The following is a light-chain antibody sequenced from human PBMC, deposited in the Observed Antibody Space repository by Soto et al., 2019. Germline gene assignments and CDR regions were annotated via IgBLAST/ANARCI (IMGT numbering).Light chain of an antibody. J-gene: IGKJ1*01. V-gene: IGKV1-27*01. CDR1: EDISHY. CDR3: QNYNRAPRT. Sequence: DIQMTQSPSALYASVGDRVTITCRASEDISHYFAWYQQKPVKVPKLLIYGASTLQTGVLSRFSGSGSGTHVNLTISSLQTEDVATYCCQNYNRAPRTFGQGTKVESK. CDR2: GAS.